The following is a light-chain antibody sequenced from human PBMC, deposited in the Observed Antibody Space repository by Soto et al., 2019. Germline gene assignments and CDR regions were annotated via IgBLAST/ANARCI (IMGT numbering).Light chain of an antibody. J-gene: IGKJ1*01. CDR2: GTS. V-gene: IGKV3-20*01. CDR3: QQYGYLSWT. Sequence: EMVFTQSPATLSVSLGERSTLSCRASQSVNSKLAWYQQKPGQAPRLLIHGTSNRATGIPDRFSGSGSGTDFTLTISRLEPEDFAVYYCQQYGYLSWTFGQGTKVDIK. CDR1: QSVNSK.